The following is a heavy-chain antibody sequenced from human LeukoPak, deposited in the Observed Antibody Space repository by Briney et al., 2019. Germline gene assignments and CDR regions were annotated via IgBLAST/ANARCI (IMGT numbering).Heavy chain of an antibody. CDR1: GYTFTSYD. J-gene: IGHJ4*02. V-gene: IGHV1-8*03. CDR2: MNPNSGNT. D-gene: IGHD1-26*01. Sequence: ASVKVSCKASGYTFTSYDINWVRQATGQGLEWMGWMNPNSGNTGYAQKFQGRVTITRDTSASTAYMELSSLRSEDMAVYYCARDQGGSLDYWGQGTLVTVSS. CDR3: ARDQGGSLDY.